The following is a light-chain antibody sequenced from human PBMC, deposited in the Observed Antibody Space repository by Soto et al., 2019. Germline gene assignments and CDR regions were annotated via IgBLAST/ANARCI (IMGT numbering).Light chain of an antibody. V-gene: IGKV3-15*01. J-gene: IGKJ2*01. CDR1: QSVRSN. Sequence: EIVMTQSPATLSVSPGERVTLSCRASQSVRSNLAWYQLKPGQAPRLLMSGASTRATGIPARFSGSGPGTEFTLTISSLQSEDFGVYYCQQYSDYYTFGQGTKLEIK. CDR3: QQYSDYYT. CDR2: GAS.